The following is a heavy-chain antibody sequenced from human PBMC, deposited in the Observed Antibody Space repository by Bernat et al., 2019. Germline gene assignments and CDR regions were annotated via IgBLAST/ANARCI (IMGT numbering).Heavy chain of an antibody. CDR1: GYSFTSYW. Sequence: EVQLVQSGAEVKKPGESLKISCKGSGYSFTSYWIGWVRQMPGKGLEWMGIIDPGDSDTRYSPSFTGQVTISADKSISTAYLQWSSLKASDTAMYFCARSSRWTEKQHLGHNWFDPWGQGTLVTVSS. V-gene: IGHV5-51*01. CDR3: ARSSRWTEKQHLGHNWFDP. D-gene: IGHD6-13*01. CDR2: IDPGDSDT. J-gene: IGHJ5*02.